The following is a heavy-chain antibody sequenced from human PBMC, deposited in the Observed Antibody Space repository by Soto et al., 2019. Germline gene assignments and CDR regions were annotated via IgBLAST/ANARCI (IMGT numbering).Heavy chain of an antibody. CDR1: GFTFSSYA. CDR2: ISGSGGST. CDR3: AIVPAAYYYYAMDV. D-gene: IGHD2-2*01. J-gene: IGHJ6*02. V-gene: IGHV3-23*01. Sequence: PGGSLRLSCAASGFTFSSYAMSWVRQAPGKGLEWVSAISGSGGSTYYADSVKGRFTISRDNSKNTLYLQMDNVTAADTALYYCAIVPAAYYYYAMDVWGHGTTVTVSS.